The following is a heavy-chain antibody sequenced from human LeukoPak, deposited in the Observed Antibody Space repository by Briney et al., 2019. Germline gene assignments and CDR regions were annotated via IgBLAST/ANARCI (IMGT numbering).Heavy chain of an antibody. J-gene: IGHJ4*02. D-gene: IGHD6-19*01. CDR1: EFTFSNYG. CDR3: ANIAVAGTLFDY. CDR2: IRHDGSNK. V-gene: IGHV3-30*02. Sequence: GGSLRLSCTASEFTFSNYGMHWVRQAPGKGLEWVAFIRHDGSNKYYADSVKGRFTISRDNSKNTLYLQMNSLRAEDTAVYYCANIAVAGTLFDYWGQGTLVTVSS.